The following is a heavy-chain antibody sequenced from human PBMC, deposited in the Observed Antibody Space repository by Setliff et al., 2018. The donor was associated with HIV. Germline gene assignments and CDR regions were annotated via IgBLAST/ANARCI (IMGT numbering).Heavy chain of an antibody. CDR2: ISTYNGDT. V-gene: IGHV1-18*01. D-gene: IGHD6-6*01. J-gene: IGHJ1*01. CDR1: GYTFTTYG. CDR3: ARDPAPSSSASYFQH. Sequence: GASVKVSCKASGYTFTTYGISWVRQAPGQGLDWMGWISTYNGDTNYVQKLQGRVTMTTDTSTSTAYMELSSLRSEDTAVYYCARDPAPSSSASYFQHWGQGTPVTVSS.